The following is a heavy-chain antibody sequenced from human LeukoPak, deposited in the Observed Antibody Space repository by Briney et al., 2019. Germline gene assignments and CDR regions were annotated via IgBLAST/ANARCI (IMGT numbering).Heavy chain of an antibody. D-gene: IGHD2-2*01. V-gene: IGHV4-4*09. CDR1: GGSISSYY. J-gene: IGHJ6*03. Sequence: SETLSLTCTVSGGSISSYYWSWIRQPPGKGLEWIGYIYTSGSTNYNPSLMSRVTISVDTSKNQFSLELSSVTAADTAVYYCARLNIVVVPAAMYYYYYMDVWGKGTTVTVSS. CDR3: ARLNIVVVPAAMYYYYYMDV. CDR2: IYTSGST.